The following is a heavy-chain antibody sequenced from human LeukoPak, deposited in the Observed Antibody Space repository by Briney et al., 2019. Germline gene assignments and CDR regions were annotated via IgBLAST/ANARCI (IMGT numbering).Heavy chain of an antibody. CDR2: IYTSGST. CDR3: ARTGYQLLYGAFDY. Sequence: SETLSPTCTVSGGSISSGSYYWSWVRQPAGRGLEWIGRIYTSGSTNYNPSLKSRVTISVDTSKNQFSLKLSSVTAADTAVYYCARTGYQLLYGAFDYWGQGTLVTVSS. CDR1: GGSISSGSYY. V-gene: IGHV4-61*02. J-gene: IGHJ4*02. D-gene: IGHD2-2*02.